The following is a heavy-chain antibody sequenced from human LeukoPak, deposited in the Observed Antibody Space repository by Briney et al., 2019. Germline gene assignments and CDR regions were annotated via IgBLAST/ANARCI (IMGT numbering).Heavy chain of an antibody. V-gene: IGHV3-21*01. CDR2: ISSSSSYI. CDR1: GFTFSSYS. J-gene: IGHJ4*02. D-gene: IGHD6-13*01. CDR3: ARDGYDSSWYHFDY. Sequence: GGSLRLSCAASGFTFSSYSMNWVRQAPGKGLEWVSSISSSSSYIYYADSVKGRFTISRDNAKNSLYLQMNSLRAEDTAVYYCARDGYDSSWYHFDYWGQGILVTVSS.